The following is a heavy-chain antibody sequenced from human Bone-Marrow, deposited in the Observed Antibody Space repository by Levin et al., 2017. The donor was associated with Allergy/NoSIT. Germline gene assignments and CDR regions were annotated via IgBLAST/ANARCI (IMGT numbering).Heavy chain of an antibody. Sequence: GGSLRLSCAASGFTFSGSAMHWVRQASGKGLEWVGRIRSKANSYATAYAASVKGRFTISRDDSKNTAYLQMNSLKTEDTAVYYCTRLPADYGDYLDFDYWGQGTLVTVSS. CDR2: IRSKANSYAT. CDR3: TRLPADYGDYLDFDY. CDR1: GFTFSGSA. D-gene: IGHD4-17*01. J-gene: IGHJ4*02. V-gene: IGHV3-73*01.